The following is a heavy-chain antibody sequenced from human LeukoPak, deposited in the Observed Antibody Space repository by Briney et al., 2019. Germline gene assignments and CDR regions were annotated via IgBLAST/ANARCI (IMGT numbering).Heavy chain of an antibody. CDR3: ARSGTYYNNWFDP. J-gene: IGHJ5*02. CDR2: IYNSGNT. V-gene: IGHV4-61*02. D-gene: IGHD3-10*01. CDR1: GGSISSGSYY. Sequence: SETLSLTCTVSGGSISSGSYYWSWIRQPAGKGLEWIGRIYNSGNTNYNPSLKSRVTISVDTSKNQFSLKLNSVTAADTAVYYCARSGTYYNNWFDPWGQGTLVTVSS.